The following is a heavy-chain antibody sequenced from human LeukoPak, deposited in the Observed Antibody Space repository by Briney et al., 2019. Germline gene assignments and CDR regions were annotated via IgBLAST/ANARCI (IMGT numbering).Heavy chain of an antibody. CDR3: ARDYYYDTSGYSEIDY. Sequence: ASVKVSCKASGYTFTSNYMHWVRQAPGQGLEGMGMINTSGGSTSYAQKFQGRVTMTRDTSTSTVYMELSSLRSEDTAVYYCARDYYYDTSGYSEIDYWGQGTRVTVSS. CDR1: GYTFTSNY. V-gene: IGHV1-46*01. CDR2: INTSGGST. D-gene: IGHD3-22*01. J-gene: IGHJ4*02.